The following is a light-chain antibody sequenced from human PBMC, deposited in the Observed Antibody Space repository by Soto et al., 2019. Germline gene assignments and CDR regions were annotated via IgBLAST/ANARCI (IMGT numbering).Light chain of an antibody. CDR1: QSISSW. V-gene: IGKV1-5*01. CDR2: DAS. Sequence: IQMTQSPSTLSASVGDRVTITCRASQSISSWLAWYQQKPGKAPKLLIYDASSLESGVPSRFSGSGSETEFTLSISSLQPEDFATYFCQQIYSAPLTFGGGTKVDI. CDR3: QQIYSAPLT. J-gene: IGKJ4*01.